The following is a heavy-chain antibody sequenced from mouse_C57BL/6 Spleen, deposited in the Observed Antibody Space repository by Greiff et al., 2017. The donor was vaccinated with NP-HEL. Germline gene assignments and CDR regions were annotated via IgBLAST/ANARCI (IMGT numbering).Heavy chain of an antibody. CDR2: IDPETGGT. CDR1: GYTFTDYE. J-gene: IGHJ3*01. Sequence: QVQLQQSGAELVRPGASVTLSCKASGYTFTDYEMHWVKQTPVHGLEWIGAIDPETGGTAYNQKFKGKAILTADKSSSTAYMELRSLTSEDSAVYYCTRSRAYDYDRDWFAYWGQGTLVTVSA. V-gene: IGHV1-15*01. D-gene: IGHD2-4*01. CDR3: TRSRAYDYDRDWFAY.